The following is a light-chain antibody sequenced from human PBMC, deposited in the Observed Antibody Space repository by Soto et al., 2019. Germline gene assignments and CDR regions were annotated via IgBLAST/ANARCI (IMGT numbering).Light chain of an antibody. Sequence: DIQITQSASSVSASVQDRVTISCRASQSISSWLAWYHQKPGKGPKLLIYDASTLESGVPSRFSGSGYGTEFILTISSLQPDDFATYYCQHYGGMWTFGQGTKL. CDR1: QSISSW. J-gene: IGKJ1*01. CDR3: QHYGGMWT. CDR2: DAS. V-gene: IGKV1-5*01.